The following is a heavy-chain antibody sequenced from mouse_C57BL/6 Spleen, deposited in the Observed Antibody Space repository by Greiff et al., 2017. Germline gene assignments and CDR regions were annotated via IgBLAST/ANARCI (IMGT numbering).Heavy chain of an antibody. CDR1: GYTFTSYW. V-gene: IGHV1-55*01. Sequence: QVQLKQPGAELVKPGASVKMSCKASGYTFTSYWITWVKQRPGQGLEWIGDIYPGSGSTNYNEKFKSKATLTVDTSSSTAYMQLSSLTSEDSAVYYCAREGGGYYGVAYWGQGTLVTVSA. D-gene: IGHD2-3*01. J-gene: IGHJ3*01. CDR2: IYPGSGST. CDR3: AREGGGYYGVAY.